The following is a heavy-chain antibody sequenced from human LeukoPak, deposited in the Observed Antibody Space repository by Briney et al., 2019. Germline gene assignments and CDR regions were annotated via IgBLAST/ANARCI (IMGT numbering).Heavy chain of an antibody. J-gene: IGHJ4*02. D-gene: IGHD6-19*01. CDR3: ARGSGWLEDF. CDR1: GSTFSSYW. Sequence: GGSLRLSCAASGSTFSSYWMNWVRQAPGKGLEWVANIKQDGSAKNYVDSVKGRFTISRDNAKNSLYLQMNSLRAEDTGVYYCARGSGWLEDFWGQGTLVTVSS. V-gene: IGHV3-7*01. CDR2: IKQDGSAK.